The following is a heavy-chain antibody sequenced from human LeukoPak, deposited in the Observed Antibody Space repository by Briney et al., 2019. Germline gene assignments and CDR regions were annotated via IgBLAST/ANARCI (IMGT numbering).Heavy chain of an antibody. V-gene: IGHV4-59*01. Sequence: SETLSLTCTVSGGSISSYYWNWIRQPPGKGLEWIGYISYSGSTNYNPSLKSRVTISVDTSKNQFSLKLTSVTAADTAVYYCATYSSSWDSYDYWGQGTLVTVSS. CDR3: ATYSSSWDSYDY. CDR1: GGSISSYY. J-gene: IGHJ4*02. D-gene: IGHD6-13*01. CDR2: ISYSGST.